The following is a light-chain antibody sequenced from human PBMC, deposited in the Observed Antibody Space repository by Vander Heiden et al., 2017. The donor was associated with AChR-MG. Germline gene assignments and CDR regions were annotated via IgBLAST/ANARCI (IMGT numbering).Light chain of an antibody. V-gene: IGKV4-1*01. CDR3: QQDDGTPQT. CDR1: QSVLNSSKNKNY. Sequence: DIVMTQSPDSLAVSLGERATINCKSSQSVLNSSKNKNYLVWYQQKPGQPPKLLISWASTRESGVPDRFSGSGSGTDFTLTISSLQAEDVAVYYCQQDDGTPQTFGQGTKVEIK. CDR2: WAS. J-gene: IGKJ1*01.